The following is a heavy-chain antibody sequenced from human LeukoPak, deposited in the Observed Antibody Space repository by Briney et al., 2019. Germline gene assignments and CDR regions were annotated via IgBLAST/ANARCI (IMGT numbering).Heavy chain of an antibody. Sequence: GASVKVSCKASGYTFTSYAMHWVRQAPGQRLEWMGWINAGNGNTKYSQKFQGRVTITRDTSASTAYMELSSLRSEDTAVYFCARAVPLPYDSSGSIPYYFDNWGQGTLVTVSS. J-gene: IGHJ4*02. D-gene: IGHD3-22*01. V-gene: IGHV1-3*01. CDR3: ARAVPLPYDSSGSIPYYFDN. CDR2: INAGNGNT. CDR1: GYTFTSYA.